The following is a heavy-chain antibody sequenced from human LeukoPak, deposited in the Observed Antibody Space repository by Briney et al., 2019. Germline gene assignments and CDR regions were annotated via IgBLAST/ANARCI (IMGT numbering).Heavy chain of an antibody. Sequence: GESLKISCKGSGYSFTSYWIGWVRQMPGKGLEWMGIIYPGDSDTRYSPSFQGQVTISADKSISTAYLQWSSLKASDTAMYYCERQQLNPYYGADVWGQGTTVTVSS. J-gene: IGHJ6*02. CDR3: ERQQLNPYYGADV. CDR2: IYPGDSDT. CDR1: GYSFTSYW. V-gene: IGHV5-51*01. D-gene: IGHD1-1*01.